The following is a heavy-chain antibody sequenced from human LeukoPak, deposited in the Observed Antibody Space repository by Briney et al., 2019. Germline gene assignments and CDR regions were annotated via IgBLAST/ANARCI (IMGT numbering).Heavy chain of an antibody. CDR1: GFTFSSYG. J-gene: IGHJ4*02. V-gene: IGHV3-30*03. Sequence: PGRSLRLSCAASGFTFSSYGMHWVRQAPGKGLEWVAVISYDGSNKYYADSVKGRFTISRDNSKNTLYLQMNSLRAEDTAVYYCARNLYYYDSSGYYYYWGQGTLVTVSS. CDR3: ARNLYYYDSSGYYYY. CDR2: ISYDGSNK. D-gene: IGHD3-22*01.